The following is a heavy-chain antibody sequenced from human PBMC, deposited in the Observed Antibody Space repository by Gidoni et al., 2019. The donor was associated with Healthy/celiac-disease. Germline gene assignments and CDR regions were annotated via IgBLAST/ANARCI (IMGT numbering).Heavy chain of an antibody. CDR1: GGSFSGYY. V-gene: IGHV4-34*01. D-gene: IGHD4-17*01. J-gene: IGHJ4*02. CDR3: ARLPYGDDGPGTALVDY. CDR2: LNHSGST. Sequence: QVQLQQWGAGLLKPSETLSLTCAVYGGSFSGYYWSWIRQPPGKGLEWIGELNHSGSTNYNPSLKSRVTISVDTSKNQFSLKLSSVTAADTAVYYCARLPYGDDGPGTALVDYWGQGTLVTVSS.